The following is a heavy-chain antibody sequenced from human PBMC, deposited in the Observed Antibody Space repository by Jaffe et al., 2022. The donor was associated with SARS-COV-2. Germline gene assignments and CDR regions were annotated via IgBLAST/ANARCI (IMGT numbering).Heavy chain of an antibody. D-gene: IGHD2-2*02. J-gene: IGHJ5*02. V-gene: IGHV4-61*02. CDR3: AREGDSWKDLGYCSSTSCYRFDP. CDR2: IYTSGST. CDR1: GGSISSGSYY. Sequence: QVQLQESGPGLVKPSQTLSLTCTVSGGSISSGSYYWSWIRQPAGKGLEWIGRIYTSGSTNYNPSLKSRVTISVDTSKNQFSLKLSSVTAADTAVYYCAREGDSWKDLGYCSSTSCYRFDPWGQGTLVTVSS.